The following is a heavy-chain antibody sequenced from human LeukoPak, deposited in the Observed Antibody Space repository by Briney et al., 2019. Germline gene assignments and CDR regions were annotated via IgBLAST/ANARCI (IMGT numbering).Heavy chain of an antibody. Sequence: PSETLSLTCTVSGDSISRSTYYWAWIRQPPRKGLEWIGSVYYGRSPYFNPSLESRATISVDTSKNHFSLKMSSVTAADTAVYYCARLVCGGGSCPAEFDYWGQGTLVTVSS. CDR2: VYYGRSP. J-gene: IGHJ4*02. V-gene: IGHV4-39*02. D-gene: IGHD2-15*01. CDR3: ARLVCGGGSCPAEFDY. CDR1: GDSISRSTYY.